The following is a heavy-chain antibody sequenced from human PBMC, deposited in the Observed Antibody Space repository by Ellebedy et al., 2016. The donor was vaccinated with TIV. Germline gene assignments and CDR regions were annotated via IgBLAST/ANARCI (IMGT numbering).Heavy chain of an antibody. Sequence: GESLKISCAASGFTFRSYWMSWVRQAPGKGLEWVGNINQDGSEKYYVDSVKGRFTLSRDNAKNSLYLQMNSLRDEDTAVYYCATDGSYGDYRSPTHAFVMWGQGTVVTVSS. CDR1: GFTFRSYW. V-gene: IGHV3-7*01. CDR3: ATDGSYGDYRSPTHAFVM. D-gene: IGHD4-17*01. CDR2: INQDGSEK. J-gene: IGHJ3*02.